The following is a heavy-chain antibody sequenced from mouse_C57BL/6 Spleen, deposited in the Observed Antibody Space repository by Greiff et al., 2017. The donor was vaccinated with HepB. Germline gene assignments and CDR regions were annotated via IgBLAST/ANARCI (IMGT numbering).Heavy chain of an antibody. CDR3: ARDRLLYGLFDY. V-gene: IGHV3-6*01. J-gene: IGHJ2*01. CDR2: ISYDGSN. D-gene: IGHD1-1*01. CDR1: GYSITSGYY. Sequence: EVQLQQSGPGLVKPSQSLSLTCSVPGYSITSGYYWNWIRQFPGNKLEWMGYISYDGSNNYNPSLKNRISITRDTSKNQFFLKLKSVTTEDTATYYCARDRLLYGLFDYWGQGTTLTVSS.